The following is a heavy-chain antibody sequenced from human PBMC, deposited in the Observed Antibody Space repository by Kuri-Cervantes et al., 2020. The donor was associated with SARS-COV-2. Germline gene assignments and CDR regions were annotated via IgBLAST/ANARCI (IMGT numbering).Heavy chain of an antibody. D-gene: IGHD6-13*01. CDR1: GFTFSAYT. Sequence: GESLKISCVASGFTFSAYTLNWVRQAPGKGLEWVSSITRSSVYISYADSLKGRFTISRDNAKNSLYLQMNSLRAEDTAVYYCARDEDSSWYSRYGAFDIWGQGTMVTVSS. CDR2: ITRSSVYI. CDR3: ARDEDSSWYSRYGAFDI. V-gene: IGHV3-21*01. J-gene: IGHJ3*02.